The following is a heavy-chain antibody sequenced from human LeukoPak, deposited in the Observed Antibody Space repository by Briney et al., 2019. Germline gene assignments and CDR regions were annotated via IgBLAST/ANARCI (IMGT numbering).Heavy chain of an antibody. CDR1: GFTFSRSW. D-gene: IGHD6-19*01. J-gene: IGHJ4*02. CDR2: INTDGSDT. V-gene: IGHV3-74*03. Sequence: PGGSLRLSCAASGFTFSRSWMHWVRQAPGKGLVWVSRINTDGSDTMYADSVKGRFTISRDNAKNTLYLQMNSLKAEDTAVYYCARDQGGSGSTTYDYWGQGNLVTVSS. CDR3: ARDQGGSGSTTYDY.